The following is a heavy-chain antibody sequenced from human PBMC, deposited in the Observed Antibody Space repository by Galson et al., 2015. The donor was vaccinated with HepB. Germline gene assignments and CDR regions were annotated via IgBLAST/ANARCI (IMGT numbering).Heavy chain of an antibody. CDR1: GGSISSGDYY. CDR2: IYYSGST. D-gene: IGHD3-10*01. V-gene: IGHV4-30-4*01. Sequence: TLSLTCTVSGGSISSGDYYWSWIRQPPGKGLEWIGYIYYSGSTYYNPSLKSRVTMSVDTSKNQFSLKLSSVTAADTAVYYCARGGLLWFGELPLDYWGQGTLVTVSS. J-gene: IGHJ4*02. CDR3: ARGGLLWFGELPLDY.